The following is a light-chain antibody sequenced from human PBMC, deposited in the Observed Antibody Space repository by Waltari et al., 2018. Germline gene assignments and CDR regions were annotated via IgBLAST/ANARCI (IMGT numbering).Light chain of an antibody. CDR1: SADIGIYNY. CDR3: SSHTTTSTLV. J-gene: IGLJ2*01. V-gene: IGLV2-14*03. CDR2: DVT. Sequence: QSALTQPAAMSGSPGQSITMSCTGTSADIGIYNYVSWYQHHPGEAPKLIIFDVTKRPSGFSDRFSGSKSGNTASLTISGLQTEDEGHYYCSSHTTTSTLVFGGGTKLTVL.